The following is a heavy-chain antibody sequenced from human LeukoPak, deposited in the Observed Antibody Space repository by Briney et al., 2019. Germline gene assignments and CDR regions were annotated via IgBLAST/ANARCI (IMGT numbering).Heavy chain of an antibody. J-gene: IGHJ4*02. CDR2: ISSSSSYI. CDR3: ARDPGQYCSDGNCYSGRGYFDS. CDR1: GFTFSSYS. Sequence: GGSLRLSCAASGFTFSSYSMNWVRQAPGKGLEWVSSISSSSSYIYYADSVKGRFTISRDNAKNSLYLQMNSLRAEDTAVYYCARDPGQYCSDGNCYSGRGYFDSWGQGTLVTVSS. D-gene: IGHD2-15*01. V-gene: IGHV3-21*04.